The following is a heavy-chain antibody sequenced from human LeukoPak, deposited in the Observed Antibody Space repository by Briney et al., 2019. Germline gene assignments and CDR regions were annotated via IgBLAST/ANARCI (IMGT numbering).Heavy chain of an antibody. D-gene: IGHD2-2*01. CDR3: ARPRGDIVVVPAARDWYFDL. CDR2: IYPGDSDT. CDR1: GYSFTSYW. Sequence: GESLKISCKGSGYSFTSYWIGWVRQMPGKGLEWMGIIYPGDSDTRYSPSFQGQVTISADKSISTAYLQWSSLKASDTAMYYCARPRGDIVVVPAARDWYFDLWGRGTLVTVSS. J-gene: IGHJ2*01. V-gene: IGHV5-51*01.